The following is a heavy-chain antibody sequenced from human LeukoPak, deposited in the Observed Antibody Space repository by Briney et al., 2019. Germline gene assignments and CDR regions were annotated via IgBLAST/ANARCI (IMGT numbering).Heavy chain of an antibody. CDR2: ISYTGSA. Sequence: SETLSLTCTVSDVSISSYYWGWIRQPPGKGLQWIGCISYTGSATYSPSLKSRVTVSVDTSRNQFSLRMSSVTAADTAVYYCARGVTTGLDWFDPWGQGTLVTVSS. J-gene: IGHJ5*02. D-gene: IGHD1-1*01. V-gene: IGHV4-59*01. CDR3: ARGVTTGLDWFDP. CDR1: DVSISSYY.